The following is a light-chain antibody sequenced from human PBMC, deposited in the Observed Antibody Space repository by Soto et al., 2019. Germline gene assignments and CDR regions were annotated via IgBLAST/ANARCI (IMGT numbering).Light chain of an antibody. J-gene: IGLJ2*01. CDR2: DVS. CDR1: SSDVGGYNY. CDR3: CSYAGSYTLL. Sequence: QSALTQPRSVSGSPGQSVTISCTGTSSDVGGYNYVSWYQQYPGKAPKLMIYDVSKRPSGVPDRFSGSKSGSTASLTISGLQAEDEADYYCCSYAGSYTLLFGGGTKLTV. V-gene: IGLV2-11*01.